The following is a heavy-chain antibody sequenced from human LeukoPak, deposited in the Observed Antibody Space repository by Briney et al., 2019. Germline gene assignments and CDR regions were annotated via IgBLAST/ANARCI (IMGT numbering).Heavy chain of an antibody. CDR1: GYTFTSYG. V-gene: IGHV1-18*01. CDR2: ISAYNGNT. D-gene: IGHD2-2*01. J-gene: IGHJ5*02. CDR3: ARVVPAAIRNWFDP. Sequence: ASVKVSCKSSGYTFTSYGIIWVRQAPGQGLEWMGWISAYNGNTNYAQKLQGRVTMTTDTSTSTAYMELRSLRSDDTAVYYCARVVPAAIRNWFDPWGQGTLVTVSS.